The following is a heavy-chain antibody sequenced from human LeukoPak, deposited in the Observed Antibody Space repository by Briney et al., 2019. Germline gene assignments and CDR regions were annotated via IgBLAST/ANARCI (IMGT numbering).Heavy chain of an antibody. V-gene: IGHV4-31*03. D-gene: IGHD2-2*01. CDR2: ISYSGST. CDR1: GGSISSDAYF. Sequence: PSETLSLTCTVSGGSISSDAYFWSWIRQHPGKGLEWIGYISYSGSTYYNPSLKSRITISVDTFKNQFSLNLSSVTAADTAVYFCAAIVVVPPAIAYWGQGTLVTVSS. CDR3: AAIVVVPPAIAY. J-gene: IGHJ4*02.